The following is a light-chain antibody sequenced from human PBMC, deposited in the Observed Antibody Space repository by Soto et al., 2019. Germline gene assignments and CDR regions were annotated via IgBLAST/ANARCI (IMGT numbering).Light chain of an antibody. Sequence: EIVLTQSPATLSLSPGERATLSCRASQSVNSYLAWYQQRPGQAPRLLIFDASKRATGIPARFSGSGPGTDFTLTITRLEPEDFALYYCQQYGGSPITFGLGTRLEIK. CDR3: QQYGGSPIT. CDR1: QSVNSY. V-gene: IGKV3D-11*02. CDR2: DAS. J-gene: IGKJ5*01.